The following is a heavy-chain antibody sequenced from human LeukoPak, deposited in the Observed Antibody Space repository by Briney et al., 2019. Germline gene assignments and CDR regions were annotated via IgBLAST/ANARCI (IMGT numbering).Heavy chain of an antibody. D-gene: IGHD2-2*01. V-gene: IGHV1-8*01. CDR1: GYTFASYD. CDR2: MNPNSGNT. CDR3: AREGKNTAAIDWFDA. Sequence: GASVKVSCKASGYTFASYDINWVRQATGQGLEWMGWMNPNSGNTGYAQKFQGRVTMTRDTSISTAYMELSSLRSEDTAVYYCAREGKNTAAIDWFDAWGQGTLATVSS. J-gene: IGHJ5*02.